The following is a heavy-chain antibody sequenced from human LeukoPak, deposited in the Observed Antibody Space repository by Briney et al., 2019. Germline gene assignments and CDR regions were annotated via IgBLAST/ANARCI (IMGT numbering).Heavy chain of an antibody. D-gene: IGHD1-1*01. CDR1: GGSISTTGYY. CDR2: IYYSGST. V-gene: IGHV4-39*07. J-gene: IGHJ2*01. Sequence: SETLSLTCTVSGGSISTTGYYWAWIRQPPGKGLEWIASIYYSGSTYYNSSLKSRVTISVDTSRNQFSLKLSSVTAADTAVYYCAKFQTTYWYFDLWGRGTLVTVSS. CDR3: AKFQTTYWYFDL.